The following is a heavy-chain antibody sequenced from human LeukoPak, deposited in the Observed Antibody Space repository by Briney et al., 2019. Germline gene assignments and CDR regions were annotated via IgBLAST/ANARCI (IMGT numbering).Heavy chain of an antibody. D-gene: IGHD3-3*01. CDR2: MNPNSGNT. Sequence: ASVKVSCKASGYTFTSYDINWVRQATGQGLGWMGWMNPNSGNTGYAQKFQGRVTMTRNTSISTAYMELSSLRSEDTAVYYCARGRRSRITIFGVVKPHNWFDPWGQGTLVTVSS. CDR3: ARGRRSRITIFGVVKPHNWFDP. CDR1: GYTFTSYD. V-gene: IGHV1-8*01. J-gene: IGHJ5*02.